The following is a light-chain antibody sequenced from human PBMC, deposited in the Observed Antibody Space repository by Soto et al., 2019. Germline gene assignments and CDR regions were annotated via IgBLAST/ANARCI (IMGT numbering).Light chain of an antibody. Sequence: EIVMTQSPVTLSVSPGERATLSCRASQSISSNLAWYQQKLGQAPRLLIYGASTMDTGIASRFSGSGSGTEFTLTISSLQSEDFAVYYCQQYNKGPVTFGQGTKVDIK. CDR2: GAS. J-gene: IGKJ1*01. V-gene: IGKV3-15*01. CDR1: QSISSN. CDR3: QQYNKGPVT.